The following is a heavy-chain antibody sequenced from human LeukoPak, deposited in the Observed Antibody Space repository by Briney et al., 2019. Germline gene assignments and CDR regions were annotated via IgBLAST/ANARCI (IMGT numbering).Heavy chain of an antibody. CDR2: IYYSGST. Sequence: SETLSLTCTVSGGSISSYYWSWIRQPPGKGLEWIGYIYYSGSTNYNPSLKSRVTISVDTSKNQFSLKLSSVTAADTAVYYCARGGYTAMVYYYYYMYVWGKGTTVTISS. CDR1: GGSISSYY. V-gene: IGHV4-59*01. CDR3: ARGGYTAMVYYYYYMYV. J-gene: IGHJ6*03. D-gene: IGHD5-18*01.